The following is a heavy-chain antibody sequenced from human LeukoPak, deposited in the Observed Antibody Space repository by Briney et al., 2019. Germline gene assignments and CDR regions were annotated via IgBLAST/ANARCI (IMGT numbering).Heavy chain of an antibody. CDR3: TTVDSSGWYNFDY. Sequence: GGSLRLSCAASGFTFSNAWMSWVRQAPGKGLEWVGRIKSKTDGGTTDYAAPVKGRFTISRDDSKNTLYLQMNSLKTEGTAVYYCTTVDSSGWYNFDYWGQGTLVTVSS. J-gene: IGHJ4*02. D-gene: IGHD6-19*01. CDR2: IKSKTDGGTT. CDR1: GFTFSNAW. V-gene: IGHV3-15*01.